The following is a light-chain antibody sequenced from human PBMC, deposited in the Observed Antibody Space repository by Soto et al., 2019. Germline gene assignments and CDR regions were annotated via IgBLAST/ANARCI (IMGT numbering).Light chain of an antibody. V-gene: IGKV1-5*03. J-gene: IGKJ1*01. Sequence: DIQMTQSPSTLSASVGDRVTISCRASQSISSSLAWYQQKPGKAPKLLIYKASSLENGVTSRFSGSGSGTEFTLTIRSLQADDFETYYCQQNNSYWTFGQGTKVEIK. CDR1: QSISSS. CDR2: KAS. CDR3: QQNNSYWT.